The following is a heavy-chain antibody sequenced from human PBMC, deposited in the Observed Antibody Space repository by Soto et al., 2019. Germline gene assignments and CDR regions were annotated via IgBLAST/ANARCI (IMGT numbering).Heavy chain of an antibody. Sequence: QVQLQQWGAGLLKPSETLSLTCAVYGGSFSGYYWSWIRQPPGKGLEWIGEINHSGSTNYNPSLKSRVTISVDTSKNQFSLKLSSVTAADTAVYYCARGFPQDYGGNSGAFDIWGQGTMVTVSS. V-gene: IGHV4-34*01. J-gene: IGHJ3*02. CDR2: INHSGST. CDR1: GGSFSGYY. D-gene: IGHD4-17*01. CDR3: ARGFPQDYGGNSGAFDI.